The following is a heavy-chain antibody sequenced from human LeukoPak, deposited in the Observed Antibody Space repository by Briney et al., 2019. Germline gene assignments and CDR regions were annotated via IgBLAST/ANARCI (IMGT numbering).Heavy chain of an antibody. J-gene: IGHJ4*02. D-gene: IGHD3-3*01. V-gene: IGHV3-21*01. CDR2: ISSSSSYI. CDR1: GFTFSSYS. CDR3: ARERFLEWLSFDY. Sequence: PGGSLRLSCAASGFTFSSYSMNWVRQAPGKGLEWVSSISSSSSYIYYADSVKGRFTISRDNAKNSLYLQMNSLRAEDTAVYYCARERFLEWLSFDYWGQGTLVTVSS.